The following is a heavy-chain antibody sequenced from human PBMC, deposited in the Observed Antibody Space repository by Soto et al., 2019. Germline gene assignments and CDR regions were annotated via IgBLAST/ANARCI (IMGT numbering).Heavy chain of an antibody. CDR3: ARDHDYYDSSGPGTFDI. Sequence: SETLSLTCTVSGGYISSYYWSWIRQPPGKGLEWIGYIYYSGSTNYNPSLKSRVTISVDTSKNQFSLKLSSVTAADTAVYYCARDHDYYDSSGPGTFDIWGQGTMVNVS. V-gene: IGHV4-59*01. D-gene: IGHD3-22*01. J-gene: IGHJ3*02. CDR2: IYYSGST. CDR1: GGYISSYY.